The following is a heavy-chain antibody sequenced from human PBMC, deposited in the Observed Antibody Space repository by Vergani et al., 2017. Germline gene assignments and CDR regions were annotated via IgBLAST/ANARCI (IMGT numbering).Heavy chain of an antibody. Sequence: QVQLQESGPGLVKPSETLSLTCAVSGYSISSGYYWGWTRQPPGKGLEWIGSIYHSGSTYYNPSLKSRVTISVDTSKNQFSLKLSSVTAADTAVYYCARLGRSYWYFYLWGRGTLVTVSS. J-gene: IGHJ2*01. V-gene: IGHV4-38-2*01. CDR2: IYHSGST. CDR3: ARLGRSYWYFYL. CDR1: GYSISSGYY. D-gene: IGHD3-16*01.